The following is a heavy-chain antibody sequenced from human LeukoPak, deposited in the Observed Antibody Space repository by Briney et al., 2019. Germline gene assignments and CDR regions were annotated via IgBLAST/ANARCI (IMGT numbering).Heavy chain of an antibody. Sequence: PGGSLRLSCAASGFIFSSYEINWIRQAPGKGLEWVAYISSSGSTIYYADSVKGRFTISRDNAKNSLYLQMNSLRAEDTAVYYCARGPLPRYFDSSGYFNYWGQGTLVTVSS. D-gene: IGHD3-22*01. V-gene: IGHV3-48*03. CDR2: ISSSGSTI. J-gene: IGHJ4*02. CDR3: ARGPLPRYFDSSGYFNY. CDR1: GFIFSSYE.